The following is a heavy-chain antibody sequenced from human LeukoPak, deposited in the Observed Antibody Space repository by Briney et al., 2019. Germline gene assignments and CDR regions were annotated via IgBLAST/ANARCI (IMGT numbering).Heavy chain of an antibody. CDR2: IWYDGSNK. J-gene: IGHJ4*02. D-gene: IGHD6-19*01. CDR3: ARDGQWLGSYFDY. V-gene: IGHV3-33*01. Sequence: PGGSLRLSCAASGFTFSSCGMHWVRQAQGKGLEWVAVIWYDGSNKYYADSVKGRFTISRDNSKNTLYLQMNSLRAEDTAVYYCARDGQWLGSYFDYWGQGTLVTVSS. CDR1: GFTFSSCG.